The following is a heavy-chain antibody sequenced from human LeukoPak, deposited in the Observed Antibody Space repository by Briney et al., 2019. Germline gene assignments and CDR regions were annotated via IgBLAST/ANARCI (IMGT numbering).Heavy chain of an antibody. J-gene: IGHJ4*02. CDR1: GFTFSSYG. CDR3: ALVRYFDWLYDY. CDR2: ISYDGSNK. V-gene: IGHV3-30*03. D-gene: IGHD3-9*01. Sequence: PGRSLRLSCAASGFTFSSYGMHWVRQAPGKGLEWVAVISYDGSNKYYADSVKGRFTISRDNSKNTLYLQMNSLRAEDTAVYYCALVRYFDWLYDYWGQGTLVTVSP.